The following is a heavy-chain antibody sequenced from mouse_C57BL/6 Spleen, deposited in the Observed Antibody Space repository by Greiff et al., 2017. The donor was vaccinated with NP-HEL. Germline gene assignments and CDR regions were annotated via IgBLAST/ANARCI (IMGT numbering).Heavy chain of an antibody. CDR2: IYPGDGDT. D-gene: IGHD1-1*02. CDR3: ARNEDYYGAMDY. Sequence: VQLQQSGPELVKPGASVKISCKASGYAFSSSWMNWVKQRPGKGLEWIGRIYPGDGDTNYNGKFKGKATLTADKSSSTAYMQLSSLTSEDSAVYFCARNEDYYGAMDYWGQGTSVTVSS. V-gene: IGHV1-82*01. J-gene: IGHJ4*01. CDR1: GYAFSSSW.